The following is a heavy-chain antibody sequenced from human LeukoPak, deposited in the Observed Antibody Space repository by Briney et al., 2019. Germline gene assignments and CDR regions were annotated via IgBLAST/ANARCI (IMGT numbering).Heavy chain of an antibody. CDR2: IHHSGST. V-gene: IGHV4-4*02. D-gene: IGHD3-3*01. CDR1: GGSISSSNW. CDR3: ARGNDFWSGHRVWFDP. J-gene: IGHJ5*02. Sequence: PSGTLSLTCAVSGGSISSSNWWSWVRQSPGKGLEWIGEIHHSGSTNYNPSLKSRVTISVDKSKDQFSLKLSSVTAADTAVYYCARGNDFWSGHRVWFDPWGQGTLVTVSS.